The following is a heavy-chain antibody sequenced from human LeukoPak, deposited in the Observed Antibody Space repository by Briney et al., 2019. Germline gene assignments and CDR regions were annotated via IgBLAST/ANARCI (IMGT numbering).Heavy chain of an antibody. Sequence: ASVKVSCKASGYTFTGYYMHWVRQAPGQGLEWMGWINPNSGGTNYAQKFQGRVTMTRETSISTAYMELSRLRSDDTAVYYCASCRGSSRYQPLDYWGQGTLVTVSS. CDR2: INPNSGGT. CDR1: GYTFTGYY. D-gene: IGHD6-13*01. J-gene: IGHJ4*02. CDR3: ASCRGSSRYQPLDY. V-gene: IGHV1-2*02.